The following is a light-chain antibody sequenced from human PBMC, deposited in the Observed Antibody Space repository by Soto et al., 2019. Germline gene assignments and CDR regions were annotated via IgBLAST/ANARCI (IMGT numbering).Light chain of an antibody. J-gene: IGKJ2*01. V-gene: IGKV3-20*01. CDR2: DTS. CDR3: QQYGSSPRT. Sequence: EIVSTQSPVTLSLSPGERATLSCRASQFVASNSLAWYQQKPGQAPRVVIFDTSNRATGIPDRFSGSGSGTDFTLTIRRLEPEDFAVYFCQQYGSSPRTFGQGTKLEIK. CDR1: QFVASNS.